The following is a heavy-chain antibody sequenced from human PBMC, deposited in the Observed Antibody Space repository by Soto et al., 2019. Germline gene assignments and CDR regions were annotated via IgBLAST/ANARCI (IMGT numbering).Heavy chain of an antibody. Sequence: QVQLVQSGAEVKKPGASVKVSCKASGYTFTSYGISWVRQAPGQGLEWMGWISAYNGNTNYAQKLQGRVTMTTDTSTSTAYMELRSPRSDDTAVYYCARDRIVVVPAAMEYYYYGMDVWGQGTTVTVSS. D-gene: IGHD2-2*01. J-gene: IGHJ6*02. CDR1: GYTFTSYG. V-gene: IGHV1-18*01. CDR3: ARDRIVVVPAAMEYYYYGMDV. CDR2: ISAYNGNT.